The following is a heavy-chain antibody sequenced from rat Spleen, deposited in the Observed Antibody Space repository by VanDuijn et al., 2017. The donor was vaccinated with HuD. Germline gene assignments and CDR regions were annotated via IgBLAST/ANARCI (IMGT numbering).Heavy chain of an antibody. CDR3: ATEELGRGYFDY. Sequence: EVQLAESGGGLVQPGRSLKLSCVASGSTFNNYWMTWVRQAPGMGLEWIASISNARGITYYPDSVKGRFTISRDNAKNTLYLQMDSLRSDDTATYYCATEELGRGYFDYWGQGVMVTVSS. D-gene: IGHD4-3*01. CDR1: GSTFNNYW. CDR2: ISNARGIT. J-gene: IGHJ2*01. V-gene: IGHV5-31*01.